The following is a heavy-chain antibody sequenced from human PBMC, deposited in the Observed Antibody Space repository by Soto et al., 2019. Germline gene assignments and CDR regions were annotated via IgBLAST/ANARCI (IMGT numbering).Heavy chain of an antibody. CDR2: ISSSGSTI. CDR3: ARAEYSSSWYWFDP. J-gene: IGHJ5*02. D-gene: IGHD6-13*01. CDR1: GFTFSSYE. V-gene: IGHV3-48*03. Sequence: GASLRLSCAASGFTFSSYEMNWVRQAPGKGLEWVPYISSSGSTIYYADSVKGRFTISRDNAKNSLYLQMNSLRAEDTAVYYCARAEYSSSWYWFDPWGQGTLVTVSS.